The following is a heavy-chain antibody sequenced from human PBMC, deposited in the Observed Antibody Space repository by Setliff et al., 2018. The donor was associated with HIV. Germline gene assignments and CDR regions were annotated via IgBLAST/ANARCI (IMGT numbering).Heavy chain of an antibody. CDR1: GFTFSNYG. V-gene: IGHV3-30*02. CDR3: AKDRLLDGSSWYYLDY. Sequence: GESLRLSCEISGFTFSNYGMHWVRQAPGKGLEWVAFIRYDGSDKYYVDSVKGRFTVSRDNSKNTLYLQMNSLRPEDTALYYCAKDRLLDGSSWYYLDYWGQGTLVTVS. CDR2: IRYDGSDK. J-gene: IGHJ4*02. D-gene: IGHD6-13*01.